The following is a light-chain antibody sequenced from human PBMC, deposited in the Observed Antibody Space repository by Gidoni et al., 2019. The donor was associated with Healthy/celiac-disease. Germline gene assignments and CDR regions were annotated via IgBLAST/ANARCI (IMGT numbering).Light chain of an antibody. CDR1: QSISSW. V-gene: IGKV1-5*03. J-gene: IGKJ1*01. Sequence: DIQMTHPPSTLSASVGDRVTITCRARQSISSWLAWYQQKPGKAPKLLIYKASSLESGVPTRFGGSGSGTEFTLTISSLQQDDLATYYCQQYNSYWTFGQGTKVEIK. CDR2: KAS. CDR3: QQYNSYWT.